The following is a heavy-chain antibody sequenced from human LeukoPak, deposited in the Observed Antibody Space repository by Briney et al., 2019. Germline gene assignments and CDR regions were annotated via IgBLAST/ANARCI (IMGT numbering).Heavy chain of an antibody. CDR1: GFTFDDYG. J-gene: IGHJ4*02. D-gene: IGHD4-17*01. CDR2: ISGSGGST. V-gene: IGHV3-23*01. CDR3: AKDPGGDYGLIDY. Sequence: GGSLRLSCAASGFTFDDYGMSWVRQAPGKGLEWVSAISGSGGSTYYADSVKGRFTISRDNSKNTLYLQMNSLRAEDTAVYYCAKDPGGDYGLIDYWGQGTLVTVSS.